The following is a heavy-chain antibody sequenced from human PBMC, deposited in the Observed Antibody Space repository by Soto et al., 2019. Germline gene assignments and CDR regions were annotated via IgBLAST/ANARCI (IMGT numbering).Heavy chain of an antibody. CDR1: GGTFSSYA. CDR3: ARARGGYSWDYYGMDV. Sequence: QVQLVQSGAEVKKPGSSVKVSCKASGGTFSSYAISWVRQAPGQGLEWMGGIIPIFGTANYAQKFQGRVTITADESTSTADKELSSLRSEDTAVYYCARARGGYSWDYYGMDVWGQGTTVTVSS. D-gene: IGHD1-26*01. V-gene: IGHV1-69*01. CDR2: IIPIFGTA. J-gene: IGHJ6*02.